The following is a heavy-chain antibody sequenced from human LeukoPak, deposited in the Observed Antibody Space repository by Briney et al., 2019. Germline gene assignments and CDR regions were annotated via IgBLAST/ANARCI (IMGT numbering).Heavy chain of an antibody. CDR3: ARRRAEGGSNGLYNWFDP. D-gene: IGHD6-13*01. CDR1: GDSINDYY. V-gene: IGHV4-59*08. Sequence: SETLSLTCTVSGDSINDYYWGWIRQPPGKGLEWIGYINFTGSTRYNPSLESRVTISVDTSKNQFSLKLSSVTAADTAVYYCARRRAEGGSNGLYNWFDPWGQGTLVTVSS. J-gene: IGHJ5*02. CDR2: INFTGST.